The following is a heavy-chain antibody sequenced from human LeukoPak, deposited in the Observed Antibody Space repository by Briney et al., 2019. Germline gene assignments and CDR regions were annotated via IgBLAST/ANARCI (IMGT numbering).Heavy chain of an antibody. CDR1: GGSVSSGSYF. CDR2: IYYSGST. J-gene: IGHJ4*02. D-gene: IGHD3-9*01. V-gene: IGHV4-61*01. Sequence: SETLSLTCTVSGGSVSSGSYFRSWIRQPPGKGLEWIGYIYYSGSTNYNPSLKSRVTISADTSKNQFSLKLSSVTAADTAVYYCARGSLTGRVVYLDYWGQGTLVTVSS. CDR3: ARGSLTGRVVYLDY.